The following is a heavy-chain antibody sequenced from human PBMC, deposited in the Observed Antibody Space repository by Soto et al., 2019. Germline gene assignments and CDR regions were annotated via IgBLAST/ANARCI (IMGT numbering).Heavy chain of an antibody. Sequence: APVNVYCKPSNYTNTSDRIDRGREGQGQGLEWMRSIDTLTGNTNYAQKLQGRVTMTADTSTSTAYMELRSLRSDDTAVYYFSRDFYDTPGFYFLVFWGQGTLVTVSS. CDR3: SRDFYDTPGFYFLVF. CDR2: IDTLTGNT. CDR1: NYTNTSDR. J-gene: IGHJ4*02. D-gene: IGHD3-22*01. V-gene: IGHV1-18*01.